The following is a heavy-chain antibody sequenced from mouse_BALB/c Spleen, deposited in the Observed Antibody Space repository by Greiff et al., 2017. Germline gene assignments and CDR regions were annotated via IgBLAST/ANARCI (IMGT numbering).Heavy chain of an antibody. CDR2: ISYSGST. J-gene: IGHJ3*01. CDR3: ARGEDSSFAY. Sequence: EVHLVESGPSLVKPSQTLSLTCSVTGDSITSGYWNWIRKFPGNKLEYMGYISYSGSTYYNPSLKSRISITRDTSKNQYYLQLNSVTTEDTATYYCARGEDSSFAYWGQGTLGTVSA. CDR1: GDSITSGY. D-gene: IGHD2-13*01. V-gene: IGHV3-8*02.